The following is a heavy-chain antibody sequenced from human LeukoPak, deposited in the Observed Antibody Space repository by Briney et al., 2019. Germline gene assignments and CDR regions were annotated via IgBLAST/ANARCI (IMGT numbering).Heavy chain of an antibody. D-gene: IGHD5-24*01. J-gene: IGHJ4*02. Sequence: ASVKVSCKASGYTFTSYGISWVRQAPGQGLEWMGWINPNSGGTNYAQKFQGRVTMTRDTSISTAYMELSRLRSDDTAVYYCARDLADGYNTFDYWGQGTLVTVSS. CDR2: INPNSGGT. CDR1: GYTFTSYG. CDR3: ARDLADGYNTFDY. V-gene: IGHV1-2*02.